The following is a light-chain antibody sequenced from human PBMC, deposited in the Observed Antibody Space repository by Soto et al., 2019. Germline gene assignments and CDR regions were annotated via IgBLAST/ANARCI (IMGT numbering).Light chain of an antibody. CDR2: NPN. CDR3: ALYMGRGISV. CDR1: SGSVSTTYY. Sequence: QAVVTQEPSFSVSPGGTVTLTCGLTSGSVSTTYYPSWYQQTPGQAPRTLIYNPNTRSSGVPARFSASILGNKAALTITGAHPDDESEYYCALYMGRGISVFGGGTKLTVL. J-gene: IGLJ2*01. V-gene: IGLV8-61*01.